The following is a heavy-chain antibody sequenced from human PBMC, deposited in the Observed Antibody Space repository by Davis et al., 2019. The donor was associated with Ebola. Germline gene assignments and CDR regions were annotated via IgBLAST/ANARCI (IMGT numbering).Heavy chain of an antibody. V-gene: IGHV1-46*01. CDR2: INPSGGST. J-gene: IGHJ6*02. CDR1: GYTFTSYY. D-gene: IGHD4-17*01. Sequence: ASVKVSCKASGYTFTSYYMHWVRQAPGQGLEWMGIINPSGGSTSYAQKFQGRVTMTRDTSTSTVYMELSSLRSEDTAVYYCARDHHPTTGDYGPYYGMDVWGQGTTVTVSS. CDR3: ARDHHPTTGDYGPYYGMDV.